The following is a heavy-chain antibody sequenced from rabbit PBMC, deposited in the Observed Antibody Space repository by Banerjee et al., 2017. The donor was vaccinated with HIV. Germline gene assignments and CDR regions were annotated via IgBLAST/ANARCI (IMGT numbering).Heavy chain of an antibody. CDR2: IYTGSSGST. Sequence: QEQLEESGGDLVKPEGSLTLTCTASGFSFSPNYWICWARQAPGKGLEWIACIYTGSSGSTYYANWAKGRFTVSKTSSTTVTLQMTSLTAADTATYFCARDLAGAIGWNFNLWGPGTLVTVS. CDR3: ARDLAGAIGWNFNL. CDR1: GFSFSPNYW. D-gene: IGHD4-1*01. J-gene: IGHJ4*01. V-gene: IGHV1S45*01.